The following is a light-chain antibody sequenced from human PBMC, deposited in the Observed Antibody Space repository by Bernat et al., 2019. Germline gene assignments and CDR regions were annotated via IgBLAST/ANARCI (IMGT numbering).Light chain of an antibody. Sequence: TQSPSTLSASVGDRVTLSCRASQSISSYLAWYQQKPGQAPRLLIYDASYRATGIPARFSGSGSGTVFTLTISSLEPEDFAVYYCQQRYNGPYTFGQGTKLEIK. CDR1: QSISSY. CDR2: DAS. V-gene: IGKV3-11*01. CDR3: QQRYNGPYT. J-gene: IGKJ2*01.